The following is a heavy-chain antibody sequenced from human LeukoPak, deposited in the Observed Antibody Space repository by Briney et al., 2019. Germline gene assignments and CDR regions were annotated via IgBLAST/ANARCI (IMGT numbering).Heavy chain of an antibody. D-gene: IGHD3-9*01. J-gene: IGHJ4*02. Sequence: SSETLSLTCTVSGGSISSSSYYWGWIRQPPGKGLEWIGSIYYSGSTYYNPSLKSRVTISVDTSKNQFSLKLSSVTAADTAVYYCASRVLRYFDWWIDYYSDYWGQGTLVTVSS. CDR1: GGSISSSSYY. CDR3: ASRVLRYFDWWIDYYSDY. CDR2: IYYSGST. V-gene: IGHV4-39*01.